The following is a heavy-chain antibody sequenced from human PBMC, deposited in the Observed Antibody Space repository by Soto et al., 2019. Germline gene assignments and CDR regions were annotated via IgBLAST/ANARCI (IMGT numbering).Heavy chain of an antibody. CDR2: ISYDGTNK. V-gene: IGHV3-30-3*01. D-gene: IGHD5-12*01. J-gene: IGHJ4*02. CDR3: ARDGQSGHEPSCFFDY. Sequence: ESGGGVVQPGRSLRLSCAASGFIFRNYPMHWVRQAPGKGLEWVAVISYDGTNKYFADSVRGRFTVSRDNSRNTLHLQMTGPRTQATPVYYCARDGQSGHEPSCFFDYWGLGTLVPASP. CDR1: GFIFRNYP.